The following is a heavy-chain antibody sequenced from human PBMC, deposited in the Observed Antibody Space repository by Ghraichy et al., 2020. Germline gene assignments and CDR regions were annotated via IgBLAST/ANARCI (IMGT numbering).Heavy chain of an antibody. V-gene: IGHV4-34*01. D-gene: IGHD4-17*01. Sequence: SETLSLTCAVYGGSFSGYYWSWIRQPPGKGLEWIGEINHSGSTNYNPSLKSRVTISVDTSKNQFSLKLSSVTAADTAVYYCAREGPGTVTTGGKNFDYWGQGTLVTVSS. CDR1: GGSFSGYY. CDR3: AREGPGTVTTGGKNFDY. CDR2: INHSGST. J-gene: IGHJ4*02.